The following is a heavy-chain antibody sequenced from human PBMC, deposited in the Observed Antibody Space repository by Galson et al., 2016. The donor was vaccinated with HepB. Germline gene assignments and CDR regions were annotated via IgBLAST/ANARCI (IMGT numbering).Heavy chain of an antibody. J-gene: IGHJ4*02. CDR1: GYTFKTYA. Sequence: SVKVSCKASGYTFKTYAFHWVRQAPGQGLECMGWINAGNGITKSSQNFQGRVTITRDTTASTVYMELSSLRPDDTAVYYCARAGHYDESGYHTGLDYWGQGTLVTVSS. D-gene: IGHD3-22*01. CDR2: INAGNGIT. CDR3: ARAGHYDESGYHTGLDY. V-gene: IGHV1-3*01.